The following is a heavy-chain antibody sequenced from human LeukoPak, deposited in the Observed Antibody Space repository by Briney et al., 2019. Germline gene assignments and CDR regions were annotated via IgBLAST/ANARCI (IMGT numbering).Heavy chain of an antibody. J-gene: IGHJ5*02. Sequence: PGGSLRLSCAASGFTFTTYTMNWVRQAPGKGLEWVSSISSSSSYIYYADSVKGRFTISRDNAKNSLYLQMNSLRAEDTAVYYCAREGRAYRYSSSWYPTPSWFDPWGQGTLVTVSS. V-gene: IGHV3-21*06. D-gene: IGHD6-13*01. CDR2: ISSSSSYI. CDR3: AREGRAYRYSSSWYPTPSWFDP. CDR1: GFTFTTYT.